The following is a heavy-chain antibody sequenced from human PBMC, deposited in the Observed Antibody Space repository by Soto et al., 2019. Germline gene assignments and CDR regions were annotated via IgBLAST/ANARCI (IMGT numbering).Heavy chain of an antibody. D-gene: IGHD4-4*01. J-gene: IGHJ6*02. CDR1: GGSISSYY. CDR2: IYTSGST. Sequence: ASETLSLTCTVSGGSISSYYWSWIRQPAGKGLEWIGRIYTSGSTNYNPSLKSRVTMSVDTSKNQFSLKLSSVTAADTAVYYCARDEATVTDYYYYGMDVWGQGTTVTVSS. V-gene: IGHV4-4*07. CDR3: ARDEATVTDYYYYGMDV.